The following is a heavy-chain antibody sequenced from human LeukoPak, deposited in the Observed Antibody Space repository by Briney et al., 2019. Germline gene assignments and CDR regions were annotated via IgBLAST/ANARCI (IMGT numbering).Heavy chain of an antibody. CDR3: ARASSAYGLAPIDY. Sequence: SESLSLTCTVSGGSISSYYWSWILQPPGKGLEWIGYIYYSGSTNYNPSLKSRVTISVDTSKNQFSLKLSSVTAADTAVYYCARASSAYGLAPIDYWGQGTLVTVSS. CDR1: GGSISSYY. V-gene: IGHV4-59*01. J-gene: IGHJ4*02. D-gene: IGHD3-16*01. CDR2: IYYSGST.